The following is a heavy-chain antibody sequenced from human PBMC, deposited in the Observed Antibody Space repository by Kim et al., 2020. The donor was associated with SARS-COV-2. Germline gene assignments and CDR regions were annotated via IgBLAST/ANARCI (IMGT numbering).Heavy chain of an antibody. CDR3: ARHQRYRMGWYVALYYYYMDV. V-gene: IGHV4-39*01. D-gene: IGHD6-19*01. CDR2: AYVIGNT. J-gene: IGHJ6*03. CDR1: GGSLSSSSYY. Sequence: SETLSLTCTVSGGSLSSSSYYWGWIRQPPGRGWEGIGMAYVIGNTSNNPSPKSRVPISEDTPKNQFSLKLGSVTAADTAVYYCARHQRYRMGWYVALYYYYMDVWGKGTTVTVSS.